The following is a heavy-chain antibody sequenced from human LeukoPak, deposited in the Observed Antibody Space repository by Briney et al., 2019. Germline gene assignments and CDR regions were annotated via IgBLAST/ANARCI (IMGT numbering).Heavy chain of an antibody. CDR1: VYTFTGYF. CDR3: ARGVAGTPLTDY. D-gene: IGHD6-19*01. V-gene: IGHV1-2*02. Sequence: ASVKVSCKSSVYTFTGYFVHWVRQAPGQGLEWMGWINPSSGGTNYAQKFQGRVTMTRDTSISIAYMELSRLRSDDTAVYYCARGVAGTPLTDYWGQGTLVTVSS. J-gene: IGHJ4*02. CDR2: INPSSGGT.